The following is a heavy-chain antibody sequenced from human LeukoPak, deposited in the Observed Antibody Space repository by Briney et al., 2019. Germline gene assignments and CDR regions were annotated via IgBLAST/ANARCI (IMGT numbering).Heavy chain of an antibody. D-gene: IGHD3-22*01. V-gene: IGHV3-21*01. Sequence: GGALKSSLSGLGFAFRRHYLNWGRPGPGKGLEGGSSISGSCSYIYYADSVKGRFTISRDNAKNSLYLQMNSLRAEDTAVYYCARDVYYYDSSGFDPWGQGTLVTVSS. J-gene: IGHJ5*02. CDR1: GFAFRRHY. CDR3: ARDVYYYDSSGFDP. CDR2: ISGSCSYI.